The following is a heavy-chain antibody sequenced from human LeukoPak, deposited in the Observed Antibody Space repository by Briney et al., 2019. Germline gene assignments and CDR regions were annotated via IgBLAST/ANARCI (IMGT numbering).Heavy chain of an antibody. CDR3: ARGTGTPYNWFDP. Sequence: ASVKVSCKASGYTFTGYYMHWVRQAPGQGLGWMGWINPNSGSTNYAQKFQGRVTMTRDTSISTAYMELSRLRSDDTAVYYCARGTGTPYNWFDPWGQGTLVTVSS. J-gene: IGHJ5*02. V-gene: IGHV1-2*02. CDR1: GYTFTGYY. D-gene: IGHD1-7*01. CDR2: INPNSGST.